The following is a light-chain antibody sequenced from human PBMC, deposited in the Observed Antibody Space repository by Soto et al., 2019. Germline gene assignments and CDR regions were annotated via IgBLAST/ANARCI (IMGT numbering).Light chain of an antibody. Sequence: DIQVTQFPSTLSASVGDRVTITCGASQSIGTWLAWYQQKPGKAPKLLIFDASTLESGVPSRFSGSGSGTDFTPTISSLQPDDFATYYCQQYSDSSGAFGQGTKVDIK. CDR3: QQYSDSSGA. V-gene: IGKV1-5*01. CDR1: QSIGTW. CDR2: DAS. J-gene: IGKJ1*01.